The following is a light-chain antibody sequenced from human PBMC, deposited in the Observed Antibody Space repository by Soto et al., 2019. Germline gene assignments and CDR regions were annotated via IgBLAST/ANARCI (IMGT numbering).Light chain of an antibody. Sequence: EVVLTHSPATLSGIKYNIGTLSFRASQYINTRLAWYQHRPGQAPRLLIYQTSIRAAGIPARFSASGSGTDFTLTISDVQPEDFALYYCHQRQILPRQFAQGTKVEIK. J-gene: IGKJ1*01. CDR2: QTS. CDR1: QYINTR. V-gene: IGKV3-11*01. CDR3: HQRQILPRQ.